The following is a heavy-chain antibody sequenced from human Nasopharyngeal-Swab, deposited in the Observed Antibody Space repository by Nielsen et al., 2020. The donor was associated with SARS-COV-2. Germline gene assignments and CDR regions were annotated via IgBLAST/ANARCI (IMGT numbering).Heavy chain of an antibody. CDR2: IYHSWNT. CDR3: VHLWLPGF. Sequence: SETLSLTCTVSGYSISSGYYWGWIRQPPGKGLEWIASIYHSWNTYYNPSLKSRVTISVDTSKNQFSLKLNSVTAADTALYFCVHLWLPGFWGQGTLVTVSS. D-gene: IGHD2-21*01. CDR1: GYSISSGYY. V-gene: IGHV4-38-2*02. J-gene: IGHJ4*02.